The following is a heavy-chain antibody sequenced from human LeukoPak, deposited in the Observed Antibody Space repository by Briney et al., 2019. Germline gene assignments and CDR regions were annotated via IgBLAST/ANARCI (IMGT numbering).Heavy chain of an antibody. D-gene: IGHD5-12*01. CDR2: ISGSGGST. CDR1: GFTFSSYA. Sequence: GGSLRLSCAASGFTFSSYAMSWVRQAPGKGLEWVSAISGSGGSTHYADSVKGRFTISRDNSKNTLYLYMNSLRADDTAIYYCASDIDDENILPPIFQHWGQGTLVTVSS. J-gene: IGHJ1*01. V-gene: IGHV3-23*01. CDR3: ASDIDDENILPPIFQH.